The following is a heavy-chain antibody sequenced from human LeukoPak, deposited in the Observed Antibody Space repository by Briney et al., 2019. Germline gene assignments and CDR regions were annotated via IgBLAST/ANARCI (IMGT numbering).Heavy chain of an antibody. Sequence: GASVKVSCKASGYTFTRYGIRSVRQAPGHGLEWMGWICAFNGNTKYVQKLQGRVTMTTDTSTSTAYMEVRCLISDETAVYYCAVPQIGEYFWVYFGCWGQGTLVTVYS. D-gene: IGHD2/OR15-2a*01. CDR2: ICAFNGNT. CDR3: AVPQIGEYFWVYFGC. CDR1: GYTFTRYG. J-gene: IGHJ4*02. V-gene: IGHV1-18*01.